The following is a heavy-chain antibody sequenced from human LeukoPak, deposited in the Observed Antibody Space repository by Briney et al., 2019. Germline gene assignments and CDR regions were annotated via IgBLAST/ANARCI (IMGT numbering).Heavy chain of an antibody. CDR3: ARGARAGYNLEPFDY. V-gene: IGHV4-39*01. CDR1: GGSISSSTYY. Sequence: SETLSLTCTVSGGSISSSTYYWGWIRQPPGKGLEWIGSIYYSGSTYYNPSLKSRVTISVDTSKNQFSLKLSSVTAADTAVYYCARGARAGYNLEPFDYWGQGTLVTVSS. CDR2: IYYSGST. D-gene: IGHD5-24*01. J-gene: IGHJ4*02.